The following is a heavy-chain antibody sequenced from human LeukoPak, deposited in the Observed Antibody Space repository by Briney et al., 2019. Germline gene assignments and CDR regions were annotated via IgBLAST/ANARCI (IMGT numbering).Heavy chain of an antibody. D-gene: IGHD3-10*01. CDR1: GFTFNRSG. CDR3: AQTGDKYGSLEY. CDR2: IFYDGSNK. J-gene: IGHJ4*02. V-gene: IGHV3-33*01. Sequence: GGSLRLSCAASGFTFNRSGMHWVRQAPGKGLEWVALIFYDGSNKYFADSVKGRFTISRDNSKSMLYLQMNSLRAEDTAVYYCAQTGDKYGSLEYWGQGTLVTVSS.